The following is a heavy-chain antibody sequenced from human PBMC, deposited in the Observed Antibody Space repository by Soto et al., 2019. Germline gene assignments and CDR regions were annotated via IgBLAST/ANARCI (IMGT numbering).Heavy chain of an antibody. J-gene: IGHJ6*02. V-gene: IGHV1-69*01. CDR1: GGTFSSYA. CDR3: ARGLGYCSSTSCYTFYSGMDV. CDR2: IIPIFGTA. D-gene: IGHD2-2*02. Sequence: QVQLVQSGAEVKKPGSSVKVSCKASGGTFSSYAISWVRQAPGQGLEWMGGIIPIFGTANYAQKFQGRVTITADESTSTAYMELSSLSSEDTAVYYCARGLGYCSSTSCYTFYSGMDVWGQGTTVTVSS.